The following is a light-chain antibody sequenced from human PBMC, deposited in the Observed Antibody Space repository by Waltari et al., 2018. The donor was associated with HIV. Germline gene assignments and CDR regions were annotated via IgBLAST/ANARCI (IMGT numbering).Light chain of an antibody. J-gene: IGLJ2*01. CDR2: GNS. CDR3: QSYDSSLSAPVV. Sequence: QSVLTQPPSVSGAPGQRVTISCTGRSSNIGAGYDVHWYQQLPGTAPKLLICGNSNRPSGVPDRFSGSKSGTSASLAITGLQAEDEADYYCQSYDSSLSAPVVFGGGTKLTVL. V-gene: IGLV1-40*01. CDR1: SSNIGAGYD.